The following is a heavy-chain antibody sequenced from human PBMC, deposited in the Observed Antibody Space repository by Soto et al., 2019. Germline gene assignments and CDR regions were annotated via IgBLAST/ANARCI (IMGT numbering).Heavy chain of an antibody. D-gene: IGHD6-13*01. CDR3: AGRQQNYYYYGMDV. CDR1: GISISTYA. CDR2: ISQDGSVK. V-gene: IGHV3-30*03. J-gene: IGHJ6*02. Sequence: QVQLVESGGGVVQPGRSLTVSCAASGISISTYAMHWVRQAPGKGLEWVAVISQDGSVKYYADSVKGRFTISRDNPKNTLFLQIHSLGADDTAVYYCAGRQQNYYYYGMDVWGQGTTVTVSS.